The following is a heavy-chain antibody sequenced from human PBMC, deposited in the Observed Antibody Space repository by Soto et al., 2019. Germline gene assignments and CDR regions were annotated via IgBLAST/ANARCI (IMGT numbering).Heavy chain of an antibody. V-gene: IGHV4-59*08. Sequence: SETLSLTCTVSGGSISSYYWSWIRQPPGKGLEWIGYIYYSGSTNYNPSLKCRVTISVDTSKNQFSLKLSSVTAADTAVYYCARHRNWKLPDYWGQGTLVTVSS. CDR3: ARHRNWKLPDY. CDR2: IYYSGST. D-gene: IGHD1-20*01. CDR1: GGSISSYY. J-gene: IGHJ4*02.